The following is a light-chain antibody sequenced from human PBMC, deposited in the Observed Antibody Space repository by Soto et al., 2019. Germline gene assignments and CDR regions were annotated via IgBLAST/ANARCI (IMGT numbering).Light chain of an antibody. V-gene: IGLV2-23*02. CDR1: SSDVGSYNL. Sequence: QSALTQPASVSGSPGQSITISCTGTSSDVGSYNLVSWYQQHPGKAPKLMISEVGKWPSGISNRFSGSKSGNTASLTISGLQAEDEADYYCCSYAGTSFYVFGTGTKLTVL. CDR2: EVG. J-gene: IGLJ1*01. CDR3: CSYAGTSFYV.